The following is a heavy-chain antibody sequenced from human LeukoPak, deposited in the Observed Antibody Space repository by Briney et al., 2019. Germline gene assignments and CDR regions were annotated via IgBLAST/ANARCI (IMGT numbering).Heavy chain of an antibody. J-gene: IGHJ4*02. CDR1: GYTFTGYY. V-gene: IGHV1-2*02. D-gene: IGHD6-19*01. CDR2: INPNSGGT. CDR3: ARAVRRIAVAGVFDY. Sequence: GASVKVSCKASGYTFTGYYMHWVRQAPGQGLEWMGWINPNSGGTNYAQKFQGRVTMTRDTSISTAYMELSRLRSDDTAVYYCARAVRRIAVAGVFDYWGQGTLVTVSS.